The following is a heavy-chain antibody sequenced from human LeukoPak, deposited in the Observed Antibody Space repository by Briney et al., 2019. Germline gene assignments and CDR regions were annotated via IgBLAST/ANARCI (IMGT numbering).Heavy chain of an antibody. CDR3: ARGVQETTPPLYDSSGYYSFGDY. D-gene: IGHD3-22*01. CDR1: GGSISSGDYY. V-gene: IGHV4-30-4*01. J-gene: IGHJ4*02. Sequence: SQTLSLTCTVSGGSISSGDYYWSWIRQPPGKGLEWIGYIYYSGSTYYNPSLKSRVTISVDTSKNQFSLKLSSVTAADTAVYYCARGVQETTPPLYDSSGYYSFGDYWGQGTLVTVSS. CDR2: IYYSGST.